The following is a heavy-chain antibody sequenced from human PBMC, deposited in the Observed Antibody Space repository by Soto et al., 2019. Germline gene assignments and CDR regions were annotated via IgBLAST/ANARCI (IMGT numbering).Heavy chain of an antibody. CDR3: ARHYNWCDP. CDR1: GGSITSYY. V-gene: IGHV4-59*08. CDR2: VFHSGST. Sequence: SETLSLTCTFSGGSITSYYWSWIRQPPGKGLEWIGYVFHSGSTKYNPSLKSRVTISIDTSKNQFSLRLSSVTAADTAVYYCARHYNWCDPWGQGTPVTVS. J-gene: IGHJ5*02.